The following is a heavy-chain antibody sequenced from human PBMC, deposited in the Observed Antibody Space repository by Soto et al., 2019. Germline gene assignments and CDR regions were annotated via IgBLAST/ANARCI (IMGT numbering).Heavy chain of an antibody. CDR1: GFTFSSYS. V-gene: IGHV3-21*01. CDR3: AHDDFWSGYYAETQNDY. J-gene: IGHJ4*02. CDR2: ISSSSSYI. D-gene: IGHD3-3*01. Sequence: PGGSLRLSCAASGFTFSSYSMNWVRQAPGKGLEWVSSISSSSSYIYYADSVKGRFTISRDNAKNSLYLQMNSLRAEDTAVYYCAHDDFWSGYYAETQNDYWGQGTLVTVSS.